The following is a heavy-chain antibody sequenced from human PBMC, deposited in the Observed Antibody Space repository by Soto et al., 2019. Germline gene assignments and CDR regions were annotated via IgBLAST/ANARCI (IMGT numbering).Heavy chain of an antibody. V-gene: IGHV4-59*08. CDR1: GGSITSYY. D-gene: IGHD2-2*01. Sequence: TETLSLTCTVSGGSITSYYWSWIRQPPGKGLEWIGYIYYSGSTNYNPSLMSRVTISVDTSKKQFSLKLSSVTAADTAVYYCVRRYGSTFDYWGQGTLVTVPS. J-gene: IGHJ4*02. CDR3: VRRYGSTFDY. CDR2: IYYSGST.